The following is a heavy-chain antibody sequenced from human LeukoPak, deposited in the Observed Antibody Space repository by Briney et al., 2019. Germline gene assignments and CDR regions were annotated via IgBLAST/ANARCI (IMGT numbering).Heavy chain of an antibody. Sequence: PGGSLRLSCAASGFTFSSYGMHWVRQAPGKGLEWVAVISYDGSNKYYADSVKGRFTISRDNAKNSLYLQMNSLRAEDTAVYYCAREGDSMVRGVIKTSPLDYWGQGTLVTVSS. V-gene: IGHV3-30*03. J-gene: IGHJ4*02. D-gene: IGHD3-10*01. CDR2: ISYDGSNK. CDR1: GFTFSSYG. CDR3: AREGDSMVRGVIKTSPLDY.